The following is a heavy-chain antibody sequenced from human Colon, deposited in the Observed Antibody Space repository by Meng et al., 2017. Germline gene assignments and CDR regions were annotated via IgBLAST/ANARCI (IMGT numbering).Heavy chain of an antibody. J-gene: IGHJ4*02. V-gene: IGHV3-33*01. D-gene: IGHD2-21*01. CDR1: GFNSNRFG. CDR2: LWFDGSKE. CDR3: VRGGENFFDH. Sequence: GGFLRSPCAASGFNSNRFGMHWVPQAPGKGSEWVAVLWFDGSKEFYADSVKGRFTISRDNSNNTLFLQMDSLRAKDTALYYCVRGGENFFDHWGQGTLVTVSS.